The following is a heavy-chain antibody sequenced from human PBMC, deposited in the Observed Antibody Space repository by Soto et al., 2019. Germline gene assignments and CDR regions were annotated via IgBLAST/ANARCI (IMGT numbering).Heavy chain of an antibody. J-gene: IGHJ5*02. CDR2: IIPIFGTA. Sequence: SVKVSCKASGGTFSSYAISWVRQAPGQGLEWMGGIIPIFGTANYAQKFQGRVTITADKSTSTAYMELSSLRSEDTDVYYCARESKDIVFSPCFDPWGQGTLVTVSS. CDR3: ARESKDIVFSPCFDP. V-gene: IGHV1-69*06. D-gene: IGHD2-15*01. CDR1: GGTFSSYA.